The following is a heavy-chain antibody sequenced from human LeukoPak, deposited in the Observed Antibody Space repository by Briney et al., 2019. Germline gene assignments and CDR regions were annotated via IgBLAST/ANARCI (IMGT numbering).Heavy chain of an antibody. CDR1: GYTFTGYY. V-gene: IGHV1-2*06. CDR2: INPKSGGT. D-gene: IGHD3-3*01. J-gene: IGHJ4*02. Sequence: GASVKVSCKAAGYTFTGYYMFWVRQAPGQGLEWMGRINPKSGGTNYAQKFQGRVTMTRDTSISTAYMELSRLRSDDTAVYYCARGGVLLEWLSNFDYWGQGTLVTVSS. CDR3: ARGGVLLEWLSNFDY.